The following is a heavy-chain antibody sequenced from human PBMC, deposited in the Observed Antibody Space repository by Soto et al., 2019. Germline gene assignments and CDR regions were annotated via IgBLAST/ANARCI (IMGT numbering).Heavy chain of an antibody. CDR3: ARDHGMFLSYYYYGMDV. J-gene: IGHJ6*02. V-gene: IGHV3-30-3*01. D-gene: IGHD3-10*02. CDR2: ISYDGNNK. CDR1: GFTFSRFS. Sequence: QVQLVESGGGVVQPGRSLRLSCAASGFTFSRFSMHWVRQAPGKGLAWVAVISYDGNNKHFAESVKGRFNISRDDSKNTLYLEMNNLRGDDSAVYYCARDHGMFLSYYYYGMDVWGQGTTVTVSS.